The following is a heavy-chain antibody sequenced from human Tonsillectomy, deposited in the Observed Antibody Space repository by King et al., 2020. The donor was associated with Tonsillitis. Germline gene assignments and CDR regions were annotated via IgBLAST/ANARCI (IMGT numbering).Heavy chain of an antibody. CDR3: APTFLIRVYCRGDSCQNFDS. CDR2: IYWNDDK. V-gene: IGHV2-5*01. Sequence: TLKESGPTLVKPTQTLTLTCTFSGFSLSTSGVGVGWIRQPPGKALEWLALIYWNDDKRYSPSLKTRLTVTKDTANNQVVLTMTNMAPVDTAIYSCAPTFLIRVYCRGDSCQNFDSWGQGTLVTLSS. CDR1: GFSLSTSGVG. J-gene: IGHJ4*02. D-gene: IGHD2-15*01.